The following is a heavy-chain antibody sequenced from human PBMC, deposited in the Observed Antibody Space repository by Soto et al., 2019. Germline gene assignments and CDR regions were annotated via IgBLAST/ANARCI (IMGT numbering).Heavy chain of an antibody. CDR3: VRNCTNGVCSNY. J-gene: IGHJ4*02. CDR1: GFTFSNYA. D-gene: IGHD2-8*01. CDR2: ISGSGGST. Sequence: EVQLLESGGGLVQPGGSLRLSCTASGFTFSNYAMSWVRQARGKGLEWVSAISGSGGSTYYADSVKGRSTISRDNSKNTLYLQMNSLRDEDTAVYYCVRNCTNGVCSNYWGQGTLVTVSS. V-gene: IGHV3-23*01.